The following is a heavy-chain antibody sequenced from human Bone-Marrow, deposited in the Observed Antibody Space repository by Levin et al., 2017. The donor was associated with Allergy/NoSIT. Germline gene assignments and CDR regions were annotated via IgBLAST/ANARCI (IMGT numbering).Heavy chain of an antibody. Sequence: GGSLRLSCAASGFAFSRYEMNWVRQAPGKGLEWVAVMSNDGNFKSYADSVKGRFTISRDNTEDTLYLQMNSLRPEDTGVYFCTRGAGSYPWAVFDHWGQGTLVTVSS. CDR3: TRGAGSYPWAVFDH. D-gene: IGHD3-10*01. CDR2: MSNDGNFK. CDR1: GFAFSRYE. V-gene: IGHV3-30*04. J-gene: IGHJ4*02.